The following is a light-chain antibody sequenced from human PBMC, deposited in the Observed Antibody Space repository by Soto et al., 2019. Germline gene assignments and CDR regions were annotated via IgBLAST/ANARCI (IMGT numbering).Light chain of an antibody. CDR1: SSDVGAYIY. J-gene: IGLJ1*01. Sequence: QSALTQPASVSGSPGQSITISCTGTSSDVGAYIYVSWYQHHPGKAPKVMIYEVTNRPSGVSDRFSGSKSGNTASLTISGLQAEDEADYYCCSYTRSRNYVFGTGTKVTVL. V-gene: IGLV2-14*01. CDR2: EVT. CDR3: CSYTRSRNYV.